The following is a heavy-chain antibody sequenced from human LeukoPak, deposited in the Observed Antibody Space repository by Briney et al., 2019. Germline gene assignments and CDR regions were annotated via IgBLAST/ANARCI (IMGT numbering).Heavy chain of an antibody. CDR2: IYYSGST. CDR1: GFSISSYY. CDR3: ARGGSWFDP. V-gene: IGHV4-59*12. J-gene: IGHJ5*02. D-gene: IGHD3-16*01. Sequence: PSETLSLTCSVSGFSISSYYWSWIRQPPGKGLEWIGYIYYSGSTNYNPSLKSRVTISVDTSKNQFSLKLSSVTAADTAVYYCARGGSWFDPWGQGTLVTVSS.